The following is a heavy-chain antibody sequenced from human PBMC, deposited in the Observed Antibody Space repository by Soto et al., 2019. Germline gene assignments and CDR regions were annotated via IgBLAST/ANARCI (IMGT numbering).Heavy chain of an antibody. CDR1: GFTFSSYA. V-gene: IGHV3-23*01. CDR2: ISGSGGST. J-gene: IGHJ4*02. D-gene: IGHD6-19*01. CDR3: AKDTDPRTAVAGRVNY. Sequence: EVQLLESGGGLVQPGGSLRLSCAASGFTFSSYAMSWVRQAPGKGLEWVSAISGSGGSTYYADSVKGRFTISRDNSKNPLYLQMNSLRAEDTAVYYCAKDTDPRTAVAGRVNYWGQGTLVTVSS.